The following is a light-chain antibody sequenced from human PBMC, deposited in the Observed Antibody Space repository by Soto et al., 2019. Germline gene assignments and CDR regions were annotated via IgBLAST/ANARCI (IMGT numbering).Light chain of an antibody. V-gene: IGKV3-11*01. CDR2: DVS. CDR3: QQYNNWPPIT. CDR1: QNISNY. J-gene: IGKJ5*01. Sequence: IVLTQSPATLSVSPGERATLSCRASQNISNYLIWYQQKPGQAPRLLIYDVSNRATDIPARFSGSGSGTDFTLTISSLEPEDLAVYYCQQYNNWPPITFGQGTRLEIK.